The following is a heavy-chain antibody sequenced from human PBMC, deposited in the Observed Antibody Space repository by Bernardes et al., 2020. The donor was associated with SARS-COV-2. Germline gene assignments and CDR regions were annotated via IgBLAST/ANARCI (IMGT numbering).Heavy chain of an antibody. CDR3: ARGRSSITIFGVVTDYGMDV. D-gene: IGHD3-3*01. Sequence: SETLSLTCTVSGGSISSYYWSWIRQPPGKGLEWIGYTYYSGSTNYNPSLKSRVTISVDTSKNQFSLKLSSVTAADTAVYSCARGRSSITIFGVVTDYGMDVWGQGTTVTVSS. CDR2: TYYSGST. V-gene: IGHV4-59*01. J-gene: IGHJ6*02. CDR1: GGSISSYY.